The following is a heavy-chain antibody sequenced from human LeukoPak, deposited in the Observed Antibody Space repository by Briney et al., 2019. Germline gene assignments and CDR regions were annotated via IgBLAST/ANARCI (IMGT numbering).Heavy chain of an antibody. J-gene: IGHJ4*02. D-gene: IGHD6-19*01. CDR1: GFTFSSLT. V-gene: IGHV3-64D*06. Sequence: QPGGSLRLSCSASGFTFSSLTMHWARQAPGKGLEYVSAISSNGGNTYSADSVKGRFTISRDNSKNTLYLQMSSLRAEDTAVYYCVNQISGWVYWGQGTLVTVSS. CDR3: VNQISGWVY. CDR2: ISSNGGNT.